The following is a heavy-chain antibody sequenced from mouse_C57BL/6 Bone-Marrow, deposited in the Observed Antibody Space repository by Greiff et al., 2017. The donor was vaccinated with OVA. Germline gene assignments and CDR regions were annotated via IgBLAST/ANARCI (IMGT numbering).Heavy chain of an antibody. J-gene: IGHJ3*01. V-gene: IGHV3-6*01. CDR1: GYSITSGYY. CDR3: ARGGLLRPFAY. CDR2: IRYDGST. Sequence: EVKLQESGPGLVKPSQSLSLTCSVTGYSITSGYYWNWIRQFPGNKLEWMGYIRYDGSTNYNPSLKNRISITRDTSKNQFFLKLNSVTTEDTATYYCARGGLLRPFAYWGQGTLVTVSA. D-gene: IGHD1-2*01.